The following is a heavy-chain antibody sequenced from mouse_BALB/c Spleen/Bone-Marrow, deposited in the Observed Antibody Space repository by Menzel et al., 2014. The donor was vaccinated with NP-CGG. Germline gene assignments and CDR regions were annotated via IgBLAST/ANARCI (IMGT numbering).Heavy chain of an antibody. CDR1: GYAFTNYL. J-gene: IGHJ3*01. D-gene: IGHD2-4*01. V-gene: IGHV1-54*01. Sequence: VQLQQSGAELVRPGTSVKVSCKASGYAFTNYLIEWVKQRPGQGLEWIGVINPGSGGTNYNEKFKGKATLTADKSSSTAYMQLSSLTSDDSAVYFCAREMIKGSAYWGQGTLVTVSA. CDR2: INPGSGGT. CDR3: AREMIKGSAY.